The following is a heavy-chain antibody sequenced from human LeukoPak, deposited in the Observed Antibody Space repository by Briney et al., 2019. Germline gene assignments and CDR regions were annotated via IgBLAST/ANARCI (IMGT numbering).Heavy chain of an antibody. CDR1: GYTFTSYD. D-gene: IGHD1-26*01. CDR3: ARVGPQWAGDAFDI. Sequence: GASVKVSCKASGYTFTSYDINWVRQATGQGLEWMGWMNPNSGNTGYAQKFQGRVTITRNTSISTAYMELSSLRSEDTAVYYCARVGPQWAGDAFDIWGQGTMVTVSS. V-gene: IGHV1-8*03. J-gene: IGHJ3*02. CDR2: MNPNSGNT.